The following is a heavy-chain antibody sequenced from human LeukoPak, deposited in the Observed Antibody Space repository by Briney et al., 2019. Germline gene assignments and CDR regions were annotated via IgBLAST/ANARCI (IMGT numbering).Heavy chain of an antibody. D-gene: IGHD3-9*01. CDR3: ARAYGLRYFDWLSGDY. Sequence: ASVKVSCKASGYTFTSYGISWVRQAPGQGLEWMGWISAYNGNTNYAQKLQGRVTMTTDTSTSTAYMELRSLRSDDTAVYYCARAYGLRYFDWLSGDYWGQGTLVTVSS. J-gene: IGHJ4*02. V-gene: IGHV1-18*01. CDR1: GYTFTSYG. CDR2: ISAYNGNT.